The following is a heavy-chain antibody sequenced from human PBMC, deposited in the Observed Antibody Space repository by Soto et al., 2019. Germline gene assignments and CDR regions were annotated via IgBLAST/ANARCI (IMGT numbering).Heavy chain of an antibody. J-gene: IGHJ4*02. V-gene: IGHV4-39*01. CDR3: ARMSQRVVVAASFDY. D-gene: IGHD2-15*01. CDR2: IYYSGST. CDR1: GGSISSSSYY. Sequence: QLQLQESGPGLVKPSETLSLTCTVSGGSISSSSYYWGWIRQPPGKGLEWIGSIYYSGSTYYNPSLKSRVTISVDTSKNRFSLKLSSVTAADTAVYYCARMSQRVVVAASFDYWGQGTLVTVSS.